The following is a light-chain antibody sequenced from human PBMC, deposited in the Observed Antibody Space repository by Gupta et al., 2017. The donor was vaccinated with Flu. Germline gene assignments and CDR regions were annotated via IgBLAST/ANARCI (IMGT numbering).Light chain of an antibody. CDR2: EGS. CDR3: CSDAGSSTPV. V-gene: IGLV2-23*01. CDR1: SSDVGSYNI. J-gene: IGLJ2*01. Sequence: SALTQPASVSGSPGQSMTISCTGTSSDVGSYNIVSWYQQHPGKAPKLMIYEGSKRPSGVSNRFSGSKSGNTASLTISGLQAEDEADYYCCSDAGSSTPVFGGGTKLTVL.